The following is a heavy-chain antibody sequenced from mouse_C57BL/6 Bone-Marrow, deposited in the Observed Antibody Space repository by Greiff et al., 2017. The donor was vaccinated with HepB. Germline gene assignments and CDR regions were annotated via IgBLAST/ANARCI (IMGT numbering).Heavy chain of an antibody. CDR1: GYSIPSDY. CDR3: ARWAYGSSYEAMDY. Sequence: EVKLVESGPGLAKPSQTLSLTCSVTGYSIPSDYWNWIRKFPGNKLEYMGYISYSGSTYYNPSLKSRISITRDTSKNQYYLQLNSVTTEDTATYYCARWAYGSSYEAMDYWGQGTSVTVSS. D-gene: IGHD1-1*01. V-gene: IGHV3-8*01. J-gene: IGHJ4*01. CDR2: ISYSGST.